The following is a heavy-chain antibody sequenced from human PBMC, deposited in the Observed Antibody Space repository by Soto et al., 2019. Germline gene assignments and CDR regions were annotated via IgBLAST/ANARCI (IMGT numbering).Heavy chain of an antibody. V-gene: IGHV5-51*01. CDR1: GFNFTNYW. CDR2: IYPGDSDT. J-gene: IGHJ5*02. D-gene: IGHD1-26*01. Sequence: GESLKISCKGSGFNFTNYWIGWVRQMPGKGLEWMGIIYPGDSDTTYSPSFQGQVTISADKSISTAYLQWSSLKASDTAMYYCARIVGVRSPPNWFDPWGQGTLVTVS. CDR3: ARIVGVRSPPNWFDP.